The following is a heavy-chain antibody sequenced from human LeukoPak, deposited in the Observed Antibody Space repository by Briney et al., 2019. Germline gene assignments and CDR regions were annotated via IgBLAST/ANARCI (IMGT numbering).Heavy chain of an antibody. J-gene: IGHJ6*03. V-gene: IGHV4-61*02. Sequence: PSETLSLTCTVSGVSINSGDYYWCWIRQTAEKRLEWIGRIYTSGDRRYNPSLQSRLTMSLDMSKNQFSLKLSSVSAADTAIYYCARGETVGQPRYYDYIDVWGKGTAVTVAS. CDR2: IYTSGDR. D-gene: IGHD2-21*02. CDR1: GVSINSGDYY. CDR3: ARGETVGQPRYYDYIDV.